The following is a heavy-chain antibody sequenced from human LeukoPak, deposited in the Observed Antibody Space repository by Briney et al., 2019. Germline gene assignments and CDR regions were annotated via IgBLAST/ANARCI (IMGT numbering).Heavy chain of an antibody. J-gene: IGHJ3*02. Sequence: SQTLSLTCAISGDSVSSDSAAWNWIRQSPSRGLEWLGRTYYRSRWFNDYAVSVKSRITINPDTSKNQFSLQLNSVTPEDTAVYYCARDPFNWNYAGFDIWGQGTMVTVSS. D-gene: IGHD1-7*01. CDR3: ARDPFNWNYAGFDI. CDR1: GDSVSSDSAA. V-gene: IGHV6-1*01. CDR2: TYYRSRWFN.